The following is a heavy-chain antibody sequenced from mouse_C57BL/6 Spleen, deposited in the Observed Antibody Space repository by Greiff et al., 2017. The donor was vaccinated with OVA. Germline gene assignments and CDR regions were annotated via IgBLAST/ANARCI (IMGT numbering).Heavy chain of an antibody. CDR1: GYTFTSYW. CDR3: AVDSSGTRVAY. D-gene: IGHD3-2*02. J-gene: IGHJ3*01. CDR2: IHPSDSHP. V-gene: IGHV1-74*01. Sequence: QVQLKQPGAELVKPGASVKVSCKASGYTFTSYWMHWVKQRPGQGLEWIGRIHPSDSHPNYNQKFKGKATLTVDKSSSTAYMQLSSLTSEDSAVDYCAVDSSGTRVAYWGQGTLVTVSA.